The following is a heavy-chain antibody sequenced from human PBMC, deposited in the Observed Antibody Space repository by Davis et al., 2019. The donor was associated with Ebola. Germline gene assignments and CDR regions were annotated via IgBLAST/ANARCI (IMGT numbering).Heavy chain of an antibody. Sequence: PGGSLRLSCAASGFTFSSYSMNWVRQAPGRGLEWVSSISSSSSYIYYADSVKGRFTVSRENAKNSLFLQMNSLRPEDTALYYCARGTVATIEAYFDHWGQGALVTVS. V-gene: IGHV3-21*04. D-gene: IGHD5-12*01. CDR1: GFTFSSYS. CDR3: ARGTVATIEAYFDH. CDR2: ISSSSSYI. J-gene: IGHJ4*02.